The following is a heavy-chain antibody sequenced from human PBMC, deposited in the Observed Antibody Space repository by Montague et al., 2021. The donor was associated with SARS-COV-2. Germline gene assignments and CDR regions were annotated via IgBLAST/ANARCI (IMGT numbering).Heavy chain of an antibody. V-gene: IGHV3-21*01. Sequence: SLRLSCAASGFTFSTYTMNWVRQAPGQGLEWVSSITASSIYIYYANSVKGRFTISRDNAKYSLYLQMNSLRAEDTAVYYCTRDAFTMIIDAFNIWGQGTKVTVSS. D-gene: IGHD3-22*01. J-gene: IGHJ3*02. CDR2: ITASSIYI. CDR1: GFTFSTYT. CDR3: TRDAFTMIIDAFNI.